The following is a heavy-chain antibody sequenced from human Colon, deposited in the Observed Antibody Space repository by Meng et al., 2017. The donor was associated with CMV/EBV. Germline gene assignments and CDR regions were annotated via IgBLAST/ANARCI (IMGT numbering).Heavy chain of an antibody. CDR2: FSTKGNT. CDR1: GFNVNTQY. J-gene: IGHJ6*02. D-gene: IGHD3-3*01. CDR3: ADIFHFGV. Sequence: GESLKISCAASGFNVNTQYMYWVRQAPGRGLEWVSTFSTKGNTYYADFVKGRFAISRDISKNTLSLQMDSLRVDDTAIYFCADIFHFGVWGHGTTVTVSS. V-gene: IGHV3-53*01.